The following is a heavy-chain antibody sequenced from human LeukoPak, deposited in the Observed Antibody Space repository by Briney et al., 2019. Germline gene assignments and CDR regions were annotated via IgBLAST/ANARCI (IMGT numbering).Heavy chain of an antibody. Sequence: GGSLRLSCAASGFTFSDYYMSWIRQAPGKGLEWVSYISSSGSTIYYADSVKGRFTISRDNAKNSLYLQMNSLRAEDTAVYYCARVTTVTTGTGVGYWFDPWGQGTLVTVSS. J-gene: IGHJ5*02. CDR1: GFTFSDYY. CDR3: ARVTTVTTGTGVGYWFDP. V-gene: IGHV3-11*01. CDR2: ISSSGSTI. D-gene: IGHD4-17*01.